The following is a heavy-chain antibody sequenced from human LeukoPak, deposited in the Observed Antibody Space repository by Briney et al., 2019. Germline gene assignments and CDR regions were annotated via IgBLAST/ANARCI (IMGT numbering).Heavy chain of an antibody. D-gene: IGHD6-19*01. CDR3: ATSQSSVAGIVGD. V-gene: IGHV3-11*04. J-gene: IGHJ4*02. CDR1: GFTFSDYF. Sequence: PGGSLRLSCAASGFTFSDYFMTWIRQAPGQGLEWVSYISGSGSNKYYADSVRGRFTISRDNAKNSLYLQMNNLRVEDTAVYYCATSQSSVAGIVGDWGQGTLVTVSS. CDR2: ISGSGSNK.